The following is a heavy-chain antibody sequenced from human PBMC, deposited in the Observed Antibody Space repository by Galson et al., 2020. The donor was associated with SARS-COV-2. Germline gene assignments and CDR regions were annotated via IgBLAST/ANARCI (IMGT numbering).Heavy chain of an antibody. CDR1: GGSISSSSYY. CDR2: IHYSGST. Sequence: SETLSLTCTVSGGSISSSSYYWGWIRQPPGKGLEWIGSIHYSGSTHYNPSLKSRVTISVDTSKNQFSLKLSSVTAADTAVYYCARQVTGTSVYQHFDYWGQGTLFTVSS. V-gene: IGHV4-39*07. D-gene: IGHD6-19*01. J-gene: IGHJ4*01. CDR3: ARQVTGTSVYQHFDY.